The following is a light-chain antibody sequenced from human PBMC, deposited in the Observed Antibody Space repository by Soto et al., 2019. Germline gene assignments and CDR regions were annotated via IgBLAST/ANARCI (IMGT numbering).Light chain of an antibody. J-gene: IGKJ5*01. V-gene: IGKV3-20*01. CDR3: QQYGSSPPVT. CDR1: QSVSSSY. Sequence: EIVLTQSPGTLSLSPGERATLSRGASQSVSSSYLAWYQQKPGQTPRLLIYGASGRATGIPDRFSGSGSGTDFTLTISRLEPEDFAVYYCQQYGSSPPVTFGQGTRLEIK. CDR2: GAS.